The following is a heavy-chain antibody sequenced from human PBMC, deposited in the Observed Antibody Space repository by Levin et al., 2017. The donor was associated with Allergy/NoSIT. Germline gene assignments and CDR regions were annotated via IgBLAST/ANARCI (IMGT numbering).Heavy chain of an antibody. CDR1: GGSISNYY. CDR3: VRDYSVDS. Sequence: GSLRLSCTVSGGSISNYYWTWIRQPPGKGLEWVGHINNSGGTNYNPSLKSRVTMSVDTSKNQFSLKLSSVTAADTAVYYCVRDYSVDSWGQGTLVTVSS. J-gene: IGHJ4*02. V-gene: IGHV4-59*01. D-gene: IGHD2-15*01. CDR2: INNSGGT.